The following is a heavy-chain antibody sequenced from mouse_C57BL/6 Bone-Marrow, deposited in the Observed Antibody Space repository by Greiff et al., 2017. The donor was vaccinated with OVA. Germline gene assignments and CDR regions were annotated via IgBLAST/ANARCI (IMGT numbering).Heavy chain of an antibody. V-gene: IGHV1-76*01. CDR2: IYPGSGNI. J-gene: IGHJ2*01. D-gene: IGHD2-2*01. Sequence: VKLVESGAELVRPGASVKLSCKASGYTFTDYYISWVKQRPGQGLEWIARIYPGSGNIYYNEKFKGKATLTAEKSSSTAYMQHSSLTSDESAVYFCARSERLRDYFDNGGQGTALSVSS. CDR3: ARSERLRDYFDN. CDR1: GYTFTDYY.